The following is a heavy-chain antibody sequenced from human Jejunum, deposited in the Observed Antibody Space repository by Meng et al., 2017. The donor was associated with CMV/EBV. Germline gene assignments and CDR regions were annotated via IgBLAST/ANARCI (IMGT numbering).Heavy chain of an antibody. V-gene: IGHV3-49*04. D-gene: IGHD3-10*01. CDR3: TRVRANTYGFNYFDY. CDR2: IRTKADGGAT. J-gene: IGHJ4*02. Sequence: LGDQAVSWVREGPGKGLEWVGFIRTKADGGATESAASVQGRFSFSRDDSENLAYLQMNSLQTEDTAVYFCTRVRANTYGFNYFDYWGQGARVTVSS. CDR1: LGDQA.